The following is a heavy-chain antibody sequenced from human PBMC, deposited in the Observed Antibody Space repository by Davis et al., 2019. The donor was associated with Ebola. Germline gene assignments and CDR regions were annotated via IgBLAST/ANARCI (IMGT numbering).Heavy chain of an antibody. CDR3: ARDSPSMHIAVAGTLGY. D-gene: IGHD6-19*01. CDR2: INANSGGT. CDR1: GGTFSSYA. Sequence: ASVKVSCKASGGTFSSYAITWVRQAPGQGLEWMGWINANSGGTNYAQKFQGRVTMTRDTSISTVYMELSGLRSDDTAVYYCARDSPSMHIAVAGTLGYWGQGTLVTVSS. V-gene: IGHV1-2*02. J-gene: IGHJ4*02.